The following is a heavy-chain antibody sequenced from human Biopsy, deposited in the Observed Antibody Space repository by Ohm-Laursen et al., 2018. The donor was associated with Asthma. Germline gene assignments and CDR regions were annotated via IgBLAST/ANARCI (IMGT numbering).Heavy chain of an antibody. CDR1: GGTFSNFA. D-gene: IGHD6-19*01. CDR3: ARCQVGYSSGWSLLLKKIYYSGMDV. CDR2: SMTVFGTT. J-gene: IGHJ6*02. V-gene: IGHV1-69*01. Sequence: GSSVNVSCKAPGGTFSNFAISWVRQAPGQGLEWLGGSMTVFGTTNYAQKFQGRVTITADESTSTAYMEVTSLRSEDTAIYYCARCQVGYSSGWSLLLKKIYYSGMDVWGQGTAVTVSS.